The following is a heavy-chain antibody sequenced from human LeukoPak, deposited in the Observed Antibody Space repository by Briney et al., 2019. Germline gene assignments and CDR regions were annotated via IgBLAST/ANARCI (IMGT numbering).Heavy chain of an antibody. CDR2: IYHSGST. CDR1: CGSISSSNW. V-gene: IGHV4-4*02. Sequence: SGTLSLTCAVSCGSISSSNWWSWVRQPPGKGLEWIGEIYHSGSTNYNPSLKSRVTISVDKSKNQFSLKLSSVTAADTAVYFCVRHGGSWTFDYWGQGTLVTVSS. D-gene: IGHD6-13*01. CDR3: VRHGGSWTFDY. J-gene: IGHJ4*02.